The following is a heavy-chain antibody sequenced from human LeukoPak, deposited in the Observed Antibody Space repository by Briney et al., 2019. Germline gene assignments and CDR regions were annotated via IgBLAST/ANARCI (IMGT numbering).Heavy chain of an antibody. CDR2: FDPEDGET. D-gene: IGHD1-1*01. CDR3: ATELVIMTGTTSDY. Sequence: ASVKVSCKVSGYTLTELSMHWVRQAPGKGLEWMGGFDPEDGETIYAQKFQGRVATTEDTSTDTAYMELSSLRSEDTAVYYCATELVIMTGTTSDYWGQGTLVTVSS. V-gene: IGHV1-24*01. J-gene: IGHJ4*02. CDR1: GYTLTELS.